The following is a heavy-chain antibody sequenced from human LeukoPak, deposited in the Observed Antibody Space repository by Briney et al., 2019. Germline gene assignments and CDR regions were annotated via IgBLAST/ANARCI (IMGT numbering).Heavy chain of an antibody. V-gene: IGHV3-74*01. Sequence: GGPLRLPCAACGFTLRRYLMQGVRQAPGKGLRCVSRINSGGNIISCAGAVKGRFPNTRDNAKNTPYLQMTGLRGEDTAVYYGVRHSSGWLCDYWGQGTLVTVSS. CDR1: GFTLRRYL. CDR3: VRHSSGWLCDY. J-gene: IGHJ4*02. D-gene: IGHD6-19*01. CDR2: INSGGNII.